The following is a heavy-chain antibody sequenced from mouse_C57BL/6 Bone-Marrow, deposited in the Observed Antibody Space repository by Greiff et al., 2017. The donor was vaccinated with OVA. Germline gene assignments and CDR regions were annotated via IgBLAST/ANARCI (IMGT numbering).Heavy chain of an antibody. CDR3: AKDHNDGSSSYYDAMDY. Sequence: EVHLVESGGGLVKPGGSLKLSCAASGFTFSSYAMSWVRQTPEKRLEWVATISDGGSYTYYPDNVKGRFTISRDNAKNNLYLQMSHLKSEDTAMYYGAKDHNDGSSSYYDAMDYGGQGTSVTVSS. CDR1: GFTFSSYA. D-gene: IGHD1-1*01. CDR2: ISDGGSYT. J-gene: IGHJ4*01. V-gene: IGHV5-4*01.